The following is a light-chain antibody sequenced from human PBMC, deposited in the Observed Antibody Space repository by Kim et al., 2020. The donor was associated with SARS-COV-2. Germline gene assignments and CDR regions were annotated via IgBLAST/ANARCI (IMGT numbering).Light chain of an antibody. CDR3: SSYTSSSTLV. Sequence: HSITISCTRTSSDIGGYNSVSWYQHHPSKAPKLMIYDVSKRPSGVSNRFSDSKSGNTASLTISGLQAEDEADYYCSSYTSSSTLVFGGGTQLTVL. V-gene: IGLV2-14*03. CDR2: DVS. J-gene: IGLJ2*01. CDR1: SSDIGGYNS.